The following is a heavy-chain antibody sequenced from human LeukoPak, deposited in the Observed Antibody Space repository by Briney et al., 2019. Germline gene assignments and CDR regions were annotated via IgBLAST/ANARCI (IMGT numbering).Heavy chain of an antibody. CDR1: GFTFGDYA. Sequence: GGSLRLSCTASGFTFGDYAMSWVRQAPGKGLEWVGFIRSKAYGGTTEYAASVKGRFTISRDDSKSIAYLQMNSLKTEDTAVYYCTRDYVAWTDDAFDIWGQGTMVTVSS. D-gene: IGHD1-1*01. CDR2: IRSKAYGGTT. V-gene: IGHV3-49*04. CDR3: TRDYVAWTDDAFDI. J-gene: IGHJ3*02.